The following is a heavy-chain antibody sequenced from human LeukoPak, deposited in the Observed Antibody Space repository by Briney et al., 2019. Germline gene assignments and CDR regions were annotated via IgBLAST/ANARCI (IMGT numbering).Heavy chain of an antibody. J-gene: IGHJ4*02. V-gene: IGHV4-38-2*01. D-gene: IGHD6-6*01. CDR1: GYSISSGYY. CDR2: IYHSGST. CDR3: ARTLGQLAWSTRDY. Sequence: SETLSLTCAVSGYSISSGYYRGWIRQPPGKGLEWIGSIYHSGSTYYNPSLKSRVTISVDTSKNQFSLKLSSVTAADTAVYYCARTLGQLAWSTRDYWGQGTLVTVSS.